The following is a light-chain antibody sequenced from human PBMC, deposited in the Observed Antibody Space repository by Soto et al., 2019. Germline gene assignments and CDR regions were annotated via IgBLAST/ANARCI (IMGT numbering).Light chain of an antibody. CDR2: AAS. Sequence: DIQMTQSPSSLSASVGDRVTITCRASQTISRNLNWYQQKPGKAPELLIYAASTLQSGVPSRFSGSGSGTDFTLTISCLQSEDFATYYCQQYYSFPLTFGGGTKVDIK. CDR1: QTISRN. V-gene: IGKV1-39*01. J-gene: IGKJ4*01. CDR3: QQYYSFPLT.